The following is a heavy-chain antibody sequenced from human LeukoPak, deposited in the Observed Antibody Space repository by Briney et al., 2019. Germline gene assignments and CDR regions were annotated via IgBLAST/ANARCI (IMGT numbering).Heavy chain of an antibody. CDR2: IYYSGST. CDR3: ARDSPLGYCSSTSCLEWYFDL. D-gene: IGHD2-2*01. Sequence: SETLSLTCTVSGVSISSYYWSWIRQPPGKGLEWIGFIYYSGSTNYNPSLKSRVTISVDKSKNQFSLKLSSVTAADTAVYYCARDSPLGYCSSTSCLEWYFDLWGRGTLVTVSS. CDR1: GVSISSYY. V-gene: IGHV4-59*12. J-gene: IGHJ2*01.